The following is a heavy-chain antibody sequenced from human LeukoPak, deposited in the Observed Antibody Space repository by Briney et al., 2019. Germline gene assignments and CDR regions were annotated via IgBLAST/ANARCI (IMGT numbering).Heavy chain of an antibody. CDR3: ARHTTAAGYYFDY. Sequence: SETLSLTCTVSGGSISDHYWSWIRLPPGKGLEWIGYIHYSGSTKYNPSLKSRVTISADTSKNQFSLRLRSVTAADTAVYYCARHTTAAGYYFDYGGQGTLVTVSS. J-gene: IGHJ4*02. V-gene: IGHV4-59*08. CDR2: IHYSGST. CDR1: GGSISDHY. D-gene: IGHD6-13*01.